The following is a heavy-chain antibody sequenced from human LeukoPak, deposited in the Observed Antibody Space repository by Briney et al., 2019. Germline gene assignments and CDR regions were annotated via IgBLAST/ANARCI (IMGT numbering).Heavy chain of an antibody. D-gene: IGHD2/OR15-2a*01. CDR1: GYTFTSYY. CDR2: INPSGGST. J-gene: IGHJ4*02. Sequence: ASVKVSCKASGYTFTSYYMHWVRQAPGQGLEWMGIINPSGGSTSYAQKFQGRVTMTRDTSTSTVYMELSSLRSEDTAVYYCARDERAYCTSTTNCPYFDYWGQGTLVTVSS. CDR3: ARDERAYCTSTTNCPYFDY. V-gene: IGHV1-46*01.